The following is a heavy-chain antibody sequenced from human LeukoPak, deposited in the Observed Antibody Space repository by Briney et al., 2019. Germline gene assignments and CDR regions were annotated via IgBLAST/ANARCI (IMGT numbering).Heavy chain of an antibody. V-gene: IGHV3-33*06. CDR3: AKAPRRYCTNGVCYYFDY. CDR2: IWYDGSNK. D-gene: IGHD2-8*01. CDR1: GFTFSSYG. J-gene: IGHJ4*02. Sequence: GGSLRLSCAASGFTFSSYGMHWVRQAPGKGLEWVAVIWYDGSNKYYADSVKGRFTISRDNSKNTLYLQMNSLRAEDTAVYYCAKAPRRYCTNGVCYYFDYWGQGTLVTLSS.